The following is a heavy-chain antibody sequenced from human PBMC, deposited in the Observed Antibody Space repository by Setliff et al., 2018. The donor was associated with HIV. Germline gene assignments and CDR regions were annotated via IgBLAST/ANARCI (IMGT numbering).Heavy chain of an antibody. Sequence: LSLTCTVSGGSISNYCWSWIRQPPGKGLEWIGYISSSGRTSYNPSLKSRVTMSLDTSKNQYSLKVNSVTAADTAVYYCARETSSSWFDYWGQGSLVTVSS. V-gene: IGHV4-4*08. CDR2: ISSSGRT. CDR3: ARETSSSWFDY. CDR1: GGSISNYC. D-gene: IGHD6-13*01. J-gene: IGHJ4*02.